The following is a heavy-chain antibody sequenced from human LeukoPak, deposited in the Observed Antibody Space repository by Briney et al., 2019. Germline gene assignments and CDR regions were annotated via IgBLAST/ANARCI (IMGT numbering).Heavy chain of an antibody. CDR3: ARARGVSTGYRPIDY. Sequence: GRSLRLSCAASGFTFSTSGMHWVRQAPGKGLEWVAVIWYDGSNIHYAESVKGRFSISRDNSKSTPYLQMNSLRAEDTAVYYCARARGVSTGYRPIDYWGQGTLVTVSS. CDR2: IWYDGSNI. CDR1: GFTFSTSG. J-gene: IGHJ4*02. D-gene: IGHD3-22*01. V-gene: IGHV3-33*01.